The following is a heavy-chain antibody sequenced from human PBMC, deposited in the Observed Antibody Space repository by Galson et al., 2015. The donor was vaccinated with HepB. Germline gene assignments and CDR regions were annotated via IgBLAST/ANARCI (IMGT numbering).Heavy chain of an antibody. V-gene: IGHV1-2*02. J-gene: IGHJ5*02. Sequence: SVKVSCKASGYAFTGYYVHWVRQAPGQGLEWMGWIHPTSGRTNFTQRLQGRVTMTRDTYLSTAYMELTRLRSDDTAVYYCAREPSPPQDNWNRGGYNWFDPWGQGTLVTVSS. CDR2: IHPTSGRT. D-gene: IGHD1-20*01. CDR1: GYAFTGYY. CDR3: AREPSPPQDNWNRGGYNWFDP.